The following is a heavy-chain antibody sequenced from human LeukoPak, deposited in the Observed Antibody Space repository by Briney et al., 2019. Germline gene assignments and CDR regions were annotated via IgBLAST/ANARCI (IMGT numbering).Heavy chain of an antibody. CDR3: TREAPFLWFGYEDY. Sequence: PGGSLRLSCAASGFTFSSYAMSWVRQAPGKGLEWVGFIRSKAYGGTTEYAASVKGRFAISRDDSKSIAYLQMNSLKTEDTAVYYCTREAPFLWFGYEDYWGQGTLVTVSS. CDR2: IRSKAYGGTT. D-gene: IGHD3-10*01. J-gene: IGHJ4*02. V-gene: IGHV3-49*04. CDR1: GFTFSSYA.